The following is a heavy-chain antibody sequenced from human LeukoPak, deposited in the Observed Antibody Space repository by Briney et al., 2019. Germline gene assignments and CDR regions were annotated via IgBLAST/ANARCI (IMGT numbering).Heavy chain of an antibody. CDR1: GGSISSYY. V-gene: IGHV4-59*01. CDR3: ASQYSSSPRGAFDI. D-gene: IGHD6-13*01. CDR2: IYYSGST. Sequence: PSETLSLTCTVSGGSISSYYWSWIRQPPGKGLEWIGYIYYSGSTNYNPSLKSRVTISVDTSKNQFSLKLSSVTAADTAVYYCASQYSSSPRGAFDIWGQGTMVTVSS. J-gene: IGHJ3*02.